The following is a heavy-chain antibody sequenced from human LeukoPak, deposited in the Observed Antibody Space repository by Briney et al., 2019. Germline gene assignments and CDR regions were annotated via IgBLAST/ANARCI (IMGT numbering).Heavy chain of an antibody. Sequence: GASVKVSCKASGYTFTSYGISWVRQAPGQGLEWMGWISAYNGNTNYAQKLQGRVTMTTDTSTSTAYMELRSLRSDDTAVYYCARDIGRYSGSPCAFDIWGRGTMVTVSS. CDR2: ISAYNGNT. CDR3: ARDIGRYSGSPCAFDI. J-gene: IGHJ3*02. CDR1: GYTFTSYG. V-gene: IGHV1-18*01. D-gene: IGHD1-26*01.